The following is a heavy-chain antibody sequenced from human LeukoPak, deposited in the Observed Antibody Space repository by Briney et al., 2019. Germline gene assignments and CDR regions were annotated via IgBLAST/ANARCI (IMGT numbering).Heavy chain of an antibody. V-gene: IGHV3-21*01. Sequence: GGSLRLSCAASGFTFSSYSMNWVRQAPGKGLEWVSSISSSSSYIYYADSVKGRFTISRDNAKNALYLQMNSLRAEDTAVYHCARGLSGYASSLGYWGQGTLVTVSA. D-gene: IGHD6-6*01. CDR2: ISSSSSYI. CDR1: GFTFSSYS. CDR3: ARGLSGYASSLGY. J-gene: IGHJ4*02.